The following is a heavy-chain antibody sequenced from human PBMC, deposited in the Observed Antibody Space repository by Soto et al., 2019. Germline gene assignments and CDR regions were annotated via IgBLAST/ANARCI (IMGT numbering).Heavy chain of an antibody. V-gene: IGHV4-39*01. CDR1: GGSISSYY. J-gene: IGHJ4*02. Sequence: QLQLQESGPGLVKPSETLSLTCTVSGGSISSYYWGWIRRPPGKGLEWIGSIYYSGSTYYNPSLKSRFTISVDTSKNQFALNLSSVTAADTAVYYCARRWGYSFDYWGQGTLVTVSS. D-gene: IGHD7-27*01. CDR3: ARRWGYSFDY. CDR2: IYYSGST.